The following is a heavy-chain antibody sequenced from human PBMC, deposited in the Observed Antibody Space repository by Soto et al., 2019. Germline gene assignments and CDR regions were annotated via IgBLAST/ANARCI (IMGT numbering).Heavy chain of an antibody. D-gene: IGHD4-17*01. Sequence: QVQLVESGGGVVQPGRSLRLSCAASGFTFSSYGMHWVRQAPGKGLEWVAVISYDGSNKYYADSVKGRFTLSRHNSKNTLYLQMNSLEAEDTAVYYCAIRSSRLDSIWGQGTMVTVSS. CDR2: ISYDGSNK. J-gene: IGHJ3*02. CDR3: AIRSSRLDSI. V-gene: IGHV3-30*03. CDR1: GFTFSSYG.